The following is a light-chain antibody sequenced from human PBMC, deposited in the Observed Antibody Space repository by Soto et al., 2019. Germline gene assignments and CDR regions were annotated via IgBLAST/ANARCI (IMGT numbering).Light chain of an antibody. V-gene: IGLV1-44*01. Sequence: QSVLTQPPSASGTPGQRVNISFSGSSSNLGANPINWYQQLPVTAPKLLIYNNDQRPSGVPDRFSASKSGTSASLAISGLQSEDEADYYCEAWDDSLYGAVLGGGTKLTVL. CDR1: SSNLGANP. J-gene: IGLJ2*01. CDR2: NND. CDR3: EAWDDSLYGAV.